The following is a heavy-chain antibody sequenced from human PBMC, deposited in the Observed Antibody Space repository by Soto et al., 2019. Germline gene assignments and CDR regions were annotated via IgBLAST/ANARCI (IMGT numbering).Heavy chain of an antibody. CDR3: AKVRCSSTSCYFYYYYYGMDV. J-gene: IGHJ6*02. CDR1: GFTFSSYA. CDR2: ISGSGGST. D-gene: IGHD2-2*01. Sequence: GGSLRLCCAASGFTFSSYAMSWVRQAPGKGLEWVSGISGSGGSTYYADSVKGRFTISRDNSKNTLYLQMNSLRAEDTAVYYCAKVRCSSTSCYFYYYYYGMDVWGQGTTVTVSS. V-gene: IGHV3-23*01.